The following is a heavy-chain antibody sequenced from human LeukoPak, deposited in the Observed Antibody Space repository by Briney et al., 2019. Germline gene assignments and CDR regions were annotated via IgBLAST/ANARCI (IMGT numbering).Heavy chain of an antibody. Sequence: SVKVSCKASGGTFSSYAISWVRQAPGQGREWMGRIIPIFGTANYAQKFQGRVTITTDESTSTAYMELSSLRYEDTAVYYCARANFDWLIDYWGQGTLVTVSS. CDR1: GGTFSSYA. D-gene: IGHD3-9*01. CDR2: IIPIFGTA. V-gene: IGHV1-69*05. CDR3: ARANFDWLIDY. J-gene: IGHJ4*02.